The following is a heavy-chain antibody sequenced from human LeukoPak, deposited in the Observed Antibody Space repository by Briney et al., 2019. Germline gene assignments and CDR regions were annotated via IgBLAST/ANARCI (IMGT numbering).Heavy chain of an antibody. J-gene: IGHJ5*02. D-gene: IGHD2-2*01. CDR1: GYTFTGYY. CDR2: VNPNNGVP. V-gene: IGHV1-2*06. CDR3: AREVGYSSSYYGRFDP. Sequence: GASVEVSCKASGYTFTGYYMHWVRQAPGQGLEWMGRVNPNNGVPNYAQKFQGRVTMTRDTAISTFYMELSSLRSDDTAVYFCAREVGYSSSYYGRFDPWGQGTLVIVSS.